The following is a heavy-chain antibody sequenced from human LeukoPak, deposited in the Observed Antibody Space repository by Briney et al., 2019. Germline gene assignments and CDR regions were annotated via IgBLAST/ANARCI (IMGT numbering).Heavy chain of an antibody. CDR2: ISGTGDYT. CDR1: GFTFSTYA. CDR3: AKRGIAAAASFDY. D-gene: IGHD6-13*01. J-gene: IGHJ4*02. Sequence: TGGSLRLSCAASGFTFSTYAMSWVRQAPGKGLEWVSTISGTGDYTFYADSVRGRFTISRDNSKNTVYLRMNSLRADDTAVYYCAKRGIAAAASFDYWGQGTLVTVSS. V-gene: IGHV3-23*01.